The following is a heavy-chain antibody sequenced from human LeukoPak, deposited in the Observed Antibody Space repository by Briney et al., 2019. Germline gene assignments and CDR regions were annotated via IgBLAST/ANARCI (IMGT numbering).Heavy chain of an antibody. J-gene: IGHJ5*02. CDR2: ISYSGST. CDR3: ASRRDEAWFDP. V-gene: IGHV4-31*03. Sequence: PSETLSITCSVSGGSISSGGYYWTWIRQHPGKGLEWIGYISYSGSTYYNPSLQSRVTISVDTSKNQFSLKLSSVTAADTAVYYCASRRDEAWFDPWGQGTLVTVSS. CDR1: GGSISSGGYY. D-gene: IGHD5-24*01.